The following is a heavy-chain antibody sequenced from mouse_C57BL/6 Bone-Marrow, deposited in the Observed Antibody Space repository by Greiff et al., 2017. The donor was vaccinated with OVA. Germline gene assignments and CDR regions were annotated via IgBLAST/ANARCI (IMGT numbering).Heavy chain of an antibody. CDR1: GFSLTSYG. J-gene: IGHJ3*01. D-gene: IGHD2-4*01. Sequence: VQLQQSGPGLVQPSQSLSITCTVSGFSLTSYGVHWVRQSPGKGLEWLGVIWSGGSTDYNAAFISRLSISKDNSKSQVFFKMNSLQADDTAIDYCARNGYDYAWFAYWGQGTLVTVSA. CDR2: IWSGGST. V-gene: IGHV2-2*01. CDR3: ARNGYDYAWFAY.